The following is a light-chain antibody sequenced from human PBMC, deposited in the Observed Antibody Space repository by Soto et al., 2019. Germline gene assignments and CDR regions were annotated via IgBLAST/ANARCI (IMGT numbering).Light chain of an antibody. Sequence: IQLPQSPSTLSASVGDRVTITCRASRGISSYLSWYQQKPGKAPKLLIYAASTLXSGVPSRFSGSGSGTDLTLTISCLQPEDFATYYCQQYYSYPRAFGPGTKVDIK. CDR1: RGISSY. V-gene: IGKV1-8*01. J-gene: IGKJ3*01. CDR2: AAS. CDR3: QQYYSYPRA.